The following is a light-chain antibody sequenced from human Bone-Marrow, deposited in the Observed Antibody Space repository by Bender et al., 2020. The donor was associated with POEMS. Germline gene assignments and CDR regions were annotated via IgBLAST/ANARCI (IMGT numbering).Light chain of an antibody. V-gene: IGLV2-14*01. CDR3: SSFTISDTLV. J-gene: IGLJ2*01. Sequence: QSALTQPASVSGSPGQSITISCAGASGDVGAYDYVSWYQQHPVKAPQLIIPDVAARPPVISHRFSGSKSGNTASLTISGLRAEDEADYYCSSFTISDTLVFGGGTKLTVL. CDR2: DVA. CDR1: SGDVGAYDY.